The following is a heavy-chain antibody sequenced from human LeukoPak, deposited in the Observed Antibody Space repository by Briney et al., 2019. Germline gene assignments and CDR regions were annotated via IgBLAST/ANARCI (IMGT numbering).Heavy chain of an antibody. J-gene: IGHJ6*03. D-gene: IGHD2-15*01. CDR2: IIPVFGTA. CDR1: GGTFSTYV. V-gene: IGHV1-69*06. Sequence: ASVKVSCKASGGTFSTYVISWVRQPPGQGLEWMGGIIPVFGTANYAEKFQDRVTITADKPTSTAYMELGSLRSEDTAMYYCAINQAGYCGGGSCYRHEFYYMDVWGKGTSVTVSS. CDR3: AINQAGYCGGGSCYRHEFYYMDV.